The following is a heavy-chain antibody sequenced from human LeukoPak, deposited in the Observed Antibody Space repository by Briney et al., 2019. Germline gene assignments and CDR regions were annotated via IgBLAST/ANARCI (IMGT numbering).Heavy chain of an antibody. V-gene: IGHV5-51*01. CDR1: GYSFTSYW. CDR3: ASTPYSSSWFDY. J-gene: IGHJ4*02. D-gene: IGHD6-13*01. CDR2: IYPGDSDT. Sequence: TRGESLKISCKGSGYSFTSYWIGWVRQMPGKGLEWMGIIYPGDSDTRYSPSFQGEVTISADKSISTAYLQWSSLKASDTAMYYCASTPYSSSWFDYWGQGTLVIVSS.